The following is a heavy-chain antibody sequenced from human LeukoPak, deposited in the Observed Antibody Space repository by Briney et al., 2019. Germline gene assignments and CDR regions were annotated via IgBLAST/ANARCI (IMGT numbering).Heavy chain of an antibody. CDR1: GASISSHY. Sequence: SQTLSLTCAVSGASISSHYWSWIRQPPGHGLEWIGYTSGSISDNPSLKSRVAVSVDPSQNQVSPSLTSVTAADTAVYYCARVLAIFGLDTTDFYMDVWGKGTTVTVSS. J-gene: IGHJ6*03. D-gene: IGHD3/OR15-3a*01. CDR3: ARVLAIFGLDTTDFYMDV. V-gene: IGHV4-59*11. CDR2: TSGSI.